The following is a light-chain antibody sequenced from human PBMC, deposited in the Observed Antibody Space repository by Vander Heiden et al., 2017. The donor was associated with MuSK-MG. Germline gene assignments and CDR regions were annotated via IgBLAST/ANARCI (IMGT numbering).Light chain of an antibody. V-gene: IGLV3-1*01. CDR2: EDT. J-gene: IGLJ2*01. Sequence: SYELSQPPSVSVSPGQTVSITCSGDKLGDKYVNWYQQKSGQSPVLVMSEDTKRPSGIPERFSGSNSGNTATLTISGTQALDEADYYCQAWDRSTVVFGGGTKLTVL. CDR3: QAWDRSTVV. CDR1: KLGDKY.